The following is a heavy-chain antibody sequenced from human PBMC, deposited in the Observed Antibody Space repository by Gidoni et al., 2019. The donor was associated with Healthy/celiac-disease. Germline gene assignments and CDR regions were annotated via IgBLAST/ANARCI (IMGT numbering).Heavy chain of an antibody. J-gene: IGHJ4*02. D-gene: IGHD6-13*01. V-gene: IGHV3-30-3*01. CDR3: ARDPGLGSSYDY. Sequence: QVQLVASGGGVVQPGRSLRLSCAASGFTFSSYAMHWVRQAPGKGLEWVAVISYDGSNKYYADSVKGRFTISRDNSKNTLYLQMNSLRAEDTAVYYCARDPGLGSSYDYWGQGTLVTVSS. CDR1: GFTFSSYA. CDR2: ISYDGSNK.